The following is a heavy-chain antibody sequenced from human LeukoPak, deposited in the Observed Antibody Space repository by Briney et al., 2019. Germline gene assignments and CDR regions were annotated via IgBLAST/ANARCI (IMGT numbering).Heavy chain of an antibody. Sequence: GGYLRLYCAASGFTFSSYTMTWVPQAPGKGPEWVSAIGGRGGSTYYADSLGGRFTISRDNSKDMVYLQMNSLKVEDTATYYCGKEGGAWGQGTKVTVSS. D-gene: IGHD3-16*01. V-gene: IGHV3-23*01. J-gene: IGHJ5*02. CDR3: GKEGGA. CDR1: GFTFSSYT. CDR2: IGGRGGST.